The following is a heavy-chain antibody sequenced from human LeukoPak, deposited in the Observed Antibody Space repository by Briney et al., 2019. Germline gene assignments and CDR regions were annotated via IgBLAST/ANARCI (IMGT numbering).Heavy chain of an antibody. D-gene: IGHD3-9*01. Sequence: PGGSLRLSCTTSGFTFGDYAMSWVRQAPGKGLEWIGFIRSKAYGGTTGYAASMKGRFTISRDDSKSIAYLQMNSLKTEDTAVYYCTAPRTRYFDWLSDYWGQGTLSPSP. CDR1: GFTFGDYA. J-gene: IGHJ4*02. V-gene: IGHV3-49*04. CDR3: TAPRTRYFDWLSDY. CDR2: IRSKAYGGTT.